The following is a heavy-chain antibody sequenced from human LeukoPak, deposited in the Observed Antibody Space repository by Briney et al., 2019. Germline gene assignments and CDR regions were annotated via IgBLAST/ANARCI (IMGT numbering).Heavy chain of an antibody. Sequence: GGSLRLSCAASGFTFSSYWMHWVRQAPGKGLVWVSRINSDGSSTSYADSVKGRFTISRDNSKNTLYLQMNSLRAEDTAVYYCAKDAIYDFWSGSPSYFDYWGQGTLVTVSS. CDR3: AKDAIYDFWSGSPSYFDY. V-gene: IGHV3-74*01. CDR2: INSDGSST. D-gene: IGHD3-3*01. J-gene: IGHJ4*02. CDR1: GFTFSSYW.